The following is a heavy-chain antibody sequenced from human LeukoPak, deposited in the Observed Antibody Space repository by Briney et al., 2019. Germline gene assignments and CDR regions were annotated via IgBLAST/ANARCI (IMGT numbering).Heavy chain of an antibody. CDR3: ARVYGSGSVPYYFDY. CDR2: INPNSGGT. V-gene: IGHV1-2*06. J-gene: IGHJ4*02. D-gene: IGHD3-10*01. CDR1: GYTFTGYY. Sequence: ASVKVSCKASGYTFTGYYMHWVRQAPGQGLEWMGRINPNSGGTNYAQKFQGRVTMTRDTSISTAYMELSRLRSDDTAVYYCARVYGSGSVPYYFDYWGQGTLVTVSS.